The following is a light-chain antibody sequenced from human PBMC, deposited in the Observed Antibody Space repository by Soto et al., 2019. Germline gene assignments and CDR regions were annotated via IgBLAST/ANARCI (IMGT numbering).Light chain of an antibody. J-gene: IGLJ1*01. CDR3: TSYTSISLYV. V-gene: IGLV2-14*01. CDR2: EVS. Sequence: SCTGTSSDVGGYNYVSWYQQHPGKAPKLMIYEVSNRPSGVSNRFSGSKSGNTASLTISGLQAVDEADYYCTSYTSISLYVFGTGTKVTVL. CDR1: SSDVGGYNY.